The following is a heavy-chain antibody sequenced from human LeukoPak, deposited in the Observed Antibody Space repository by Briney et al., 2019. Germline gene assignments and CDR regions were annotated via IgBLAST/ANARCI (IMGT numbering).Heavy chain of an antibody. CDR3: ARDRETYYDILTGYYTLGDAFDI. D-gene: IGHD3-9*01. J-gene: IGHJ3*02. V-gene: IGHV3-74*01. CDR1: GFTFSTYW. Sequence: GGSLRLSCAASGFTFSTYWMHWVRQAPGKGLVWVSRINRDGSSTSYADSVKGRFTISRDNAKNTLYLQMNSVRAEDTAVYYCARDRETYYDILTGYYTLGDAFDIWGQGTMVTVSS. CDR2: INRDGSST.